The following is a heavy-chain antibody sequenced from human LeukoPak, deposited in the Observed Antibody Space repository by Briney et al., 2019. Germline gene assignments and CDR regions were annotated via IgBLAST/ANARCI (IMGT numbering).Heavy chain of an antibody. J-gene: IGHJ4*02. CDR3: ARESDGYSSSWYDY. CDR1: GFTFSSYS. V-gene: IGHV3-48*01. Sequence: PGGSLRLSCAASGFTFSSYSMNWVRQAPGKGLEWVSYISSSSSTIYYADSVKGRFTISRDNAKNSLYLQMNSLRAEDTAVYYCARESDGYSSSWYDYWGQGTLATVSS. D-gene: IGHD6-13*01. CDR2: ISSSSSTI.